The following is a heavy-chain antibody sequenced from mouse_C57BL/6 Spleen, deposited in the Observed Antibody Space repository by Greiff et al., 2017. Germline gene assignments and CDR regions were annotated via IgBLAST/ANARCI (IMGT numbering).Heavy chain of an antibody. CDR2: INPYNGGT. D-gene: IGHD2-4*01. CDR3: ARGDYPFAY. J-gene: IGHJ3*01. Sequence: EVQLQQSGPVLVKPGASVKMSCKASGYTFTDYYMNWVKQSHGKSLEWIGVINPYNGGTSYNQKFKGKATLTVDKSSSTAYMELNSLTSEDSAVYYCARGDYPFAYWGQGTLVTASA. V-gene: IGHV1-19*01. CDR1: GYTFTDYY.